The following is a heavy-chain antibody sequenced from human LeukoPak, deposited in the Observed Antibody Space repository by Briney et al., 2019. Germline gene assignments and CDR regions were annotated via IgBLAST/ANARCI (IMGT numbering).Heavy chain of an antibody. D-gene: IGHD1-26*01. CDR1: GFIVSGDF. Sequence: GGPLRLSCAASGFIVSGDFMSWVRQAPGKGLEWVSVIYSDGSTYYADSVKGRFTISRDNSKNTLDLQMTGLRAEDTAVYYYARERGRGRDSPWFDYWGQGTLVTVSS. J-gene: IGHJ4*02. CDR3: ARERGRGRDSPWFDY. CDR2: IYSDGST. V-gene: IGHV3-53*01.